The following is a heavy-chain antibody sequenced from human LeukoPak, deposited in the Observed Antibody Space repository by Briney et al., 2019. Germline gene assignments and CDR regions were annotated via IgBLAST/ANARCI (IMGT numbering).Heavy chain of an antibody. J-gene: IGHJ3*02. V-gene: IGHV3-9*01. Sequence: GGSLRLSCAASGFTFDDYAMHWVRHAPGKGLEWVSGISWNSGSIVYADSVKGRFTISRDNAKNSLYLQMNSLRAEDTALYYCAKEDSSGSSAFDIWGQGTMVTVSS. CDR1: GFTFDDYA. CDR3: AKEDSSGSSAFDI. D-gene: IGHD6-19*01. CDR2: ISWNSGSI.